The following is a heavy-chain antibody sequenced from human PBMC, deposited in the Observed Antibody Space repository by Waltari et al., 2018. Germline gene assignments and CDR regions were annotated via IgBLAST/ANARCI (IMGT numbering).Heavy chain of an antibody. D-gene: IGHD3-10*01. Sequence: QVQLQESGPGQVKPSETLSLTCAVSGGSFSGYWWSWIRQPPGKGLEWVGEINDNSGNTNYDPSLKSRVTISKDASNKQLSLKLSSVTAADTAVYYCASFRGYWGQGVLVTVSS. J-gene: IGHJ4*02. CDR1: GGSFSGYW. V-gene: IGHV4-34*10. CDR3: ASFRGY. CDR2: INDNSGNT.